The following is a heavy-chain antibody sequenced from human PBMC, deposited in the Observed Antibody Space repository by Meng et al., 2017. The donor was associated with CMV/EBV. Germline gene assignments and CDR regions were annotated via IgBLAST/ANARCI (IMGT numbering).Heavy chain of an antibody. J-gene: IGHJ4*02. D-gene: IGHD3-22*01. CDR1: GSTFSSYA. CDR2: IIPILGIA. CDR3: ARVPQGFDDSSGYYFGY. Sequence: SVKVSCKASGSTFSSYAISWVRQAPGQGLEWMGGIIPILGIANYAQKFQGRVTITADKSTSTAYMELSSLRSEDTAVYYCARVPQGFDDSSGYYFGYWGQGTLVTVSS. V-gene: IGHV1-69*10.